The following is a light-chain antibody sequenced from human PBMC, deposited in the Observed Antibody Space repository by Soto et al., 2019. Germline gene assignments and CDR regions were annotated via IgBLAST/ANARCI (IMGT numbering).Light chain of an antibody. V-gene: IGLV2-14*01. CDR3: SSYTGSRAPVV. CDR2: DVS. J-gene: IGLJ2*01. Sequence: QSALTQPASVSGSPGQSITISCTGSSSDVGGYNYVSWYQQSPGKAPQLIIYDVSNRPSGVSNRFSGSKSDNTASLIISGLQAEDEADYYCSSYTGSRAPVVFGGGTKLTVL. CDR1: SSDVGGYNY.